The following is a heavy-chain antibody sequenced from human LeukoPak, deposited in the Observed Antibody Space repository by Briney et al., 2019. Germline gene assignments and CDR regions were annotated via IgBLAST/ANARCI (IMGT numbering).Heavy chain of an antibody. V-gene: IGHV3-48*03. CDR2: ISSSGSTI. CDR3: ARDPDSSGYFDY. J-gene: IGHJ4*02. D-gene: IGHD6-19*01. Sequence: PGGSLRLSCAASGFTFSSYEMNWVRQAPGKGLEWVSYISSSGSTIYYADSVKGRFTISRDNAKNSLYLQMNSLRAEDTAVYYCARDPDSSGYFDYWGQGTLVTVSS. CDR1: GFTFSSYE.